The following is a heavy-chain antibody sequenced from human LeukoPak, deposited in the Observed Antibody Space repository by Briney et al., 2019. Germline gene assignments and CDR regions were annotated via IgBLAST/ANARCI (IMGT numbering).Heavy chain of an antibody. V-gene: IGHV4-4*09. CDR3: ARVVSGTSNAFDI. Sequence: SETLSLTCTVSGGSISSYYWSWIRQPPGKGLEWIGYIYTSGSTNYNPTLKSRVTISVDTSKKQLSLKLISVTAADTAVYYCARVVSGTSNAFDIWGQGTMVTVSS. D-gene: IGHD2-15*01. CDR2: IYTSGST. J-gene: IGHJ3*02. CDR1: GGSISSYY.